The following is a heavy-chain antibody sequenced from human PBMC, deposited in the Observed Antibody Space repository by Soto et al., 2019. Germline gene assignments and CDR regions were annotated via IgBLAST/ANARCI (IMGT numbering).Heavy chain of an antibody. J-gene: IGHJ4*01. CDR1: EGKIVGGGGC. CDR3: ARSSQSTVTIFAY. V-gene: IGHV4-31*03. Sequence: YSVAEGKIVGGGGCWISKKKHPGKGLEWIGYIYYSGSTYYNPSLKSRVTISVDTSKNQFSLKLSSVTAADTAVYYCARSSQSTVTIFAYWGHGTLVPVSS. CDR2: IYYSGST. D-gene: IGHD4-17*01.